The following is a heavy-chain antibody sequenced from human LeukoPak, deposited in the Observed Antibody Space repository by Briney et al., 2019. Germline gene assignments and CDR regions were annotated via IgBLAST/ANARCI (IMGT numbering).Heavy chain of an antibody. J-gene: IGHJ4*02. CDR1: GFTFSSYS. V-gene: IGHV3-21*04. D-gene: IGHD3-10*01. CDR2: ISISSSYI. Sequence: IPGGSLRLSCAASGFTFSSYSMNWVRQAPGKGLEWVSSISISSSYIYYADSVKGRFTISRHNDKNSLYLQMNSLRAEDTAVYYCAKNLDASGSYFPDEWGQGTLVTVSS. CDR3: AKNLDASGSYFPDE.